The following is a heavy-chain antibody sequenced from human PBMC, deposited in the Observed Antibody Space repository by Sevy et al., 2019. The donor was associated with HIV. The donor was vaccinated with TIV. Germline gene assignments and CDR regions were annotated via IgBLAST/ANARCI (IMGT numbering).Heavy chain of an antibody. D-gene: IGHD5-12*01. V-gene: IGHV3-33*01. CDR2: IWYDGSNK. Sequence: SLRLSCAASGFTFSSYGMHWVRQAPGKGLEWVAVIWYDGSNKYYADSVKGRFTISRDNSKNTLYLQMNSLRSEDTAVYYCARENQEVATITFDYWGQGTLVLVSS. CDR1: GFTFSSYG. J-gene: IGHJ4*02. CDR3: ARENQEVATITFDY.